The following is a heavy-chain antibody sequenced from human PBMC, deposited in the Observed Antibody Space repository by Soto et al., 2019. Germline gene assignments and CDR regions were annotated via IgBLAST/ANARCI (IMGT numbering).Heavy chain of an antibody. CDR3: ARGPESGSSLPFDY. D-gene: IGHD1-26*01. J-gene: IGHJ4*02. CDR1: GYTFTSDA. V-gene: IGHV1-3*01. CDR2: INAGNGNT. Sequence: ASVKVSCKASGYTFTSDAMHWVRQAPGQRLEWMGWINAGNGNTKYSQKFQGRVTITRDTSASTAYMELSSLRSEDTAVYYCARGPESGSSLPFDYWGQGTLVTVSS.